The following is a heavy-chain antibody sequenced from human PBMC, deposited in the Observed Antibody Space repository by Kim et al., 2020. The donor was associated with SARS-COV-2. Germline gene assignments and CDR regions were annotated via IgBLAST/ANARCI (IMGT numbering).Heavy chain of an antibody. Sequence: ADSVQGRFTISRDNAKNSLYLQMNSLRAEDTAVYYCARAYSSGWAYFDYWGQGTLVTVSS. V-gene: IGHV3-21*01. D-gene: IGHD6-19*01. CDR3: ARAYSSGWAYFDY. J-gene: IGHJ4*02.